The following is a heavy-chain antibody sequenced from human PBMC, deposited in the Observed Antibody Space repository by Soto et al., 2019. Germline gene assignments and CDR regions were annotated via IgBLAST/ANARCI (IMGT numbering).Heavy chain of an antibody. D-gene: IGHD2-15*01. Sequence: AGGSLRLSCAASGLTFSASAMHWVRQASGKGLEWVGRIRSNGRTAYAASMQGRFTISRDDSKKTAYLQLNSLKTDDTAVYYCARLDCSGGSCYPYYFEHWGQGALVTVSS. V-gene: IGHV3-73*01. J-gene: IGHJ4*02. CDR1: GLTFSASA. CDR3: ARLDCSGGSCYPYYFEH. CDR2: IRSNGRT.